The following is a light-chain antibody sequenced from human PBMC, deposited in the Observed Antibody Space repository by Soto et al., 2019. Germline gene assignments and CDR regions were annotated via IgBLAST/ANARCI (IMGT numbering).Light chain of an antibody. J-gene: IGKJ1*01. CDR3: QQYSSHST. CDR1: QTISPW. V-gene: IGKV1-5*03. Sequence: DIQLAQSPSTLSASVGDRVTITWRCSQTISPWLAWYQQKPEKAPKLLIYKVSKLESGVPARFTGRGSGTEFTLTISSLQPDDFATYYCQQYSSHSTFGQGTKVDIK. CDR2: KVS.